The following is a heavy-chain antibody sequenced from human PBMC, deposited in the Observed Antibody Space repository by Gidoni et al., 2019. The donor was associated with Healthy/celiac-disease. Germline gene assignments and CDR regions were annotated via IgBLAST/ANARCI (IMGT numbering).Heavy chain of an antibody. CDR1: GCTFSSYA. CDR2: ISYDGSNK. V-gene: IGHV3-30-3*01. D-gene: IGHD3-22*01. Sequence: QVQLVESGGGVGQPGRSLRLSWAASGCTFSSYAMHWVRQAPAKGLEWVAVISYDGSNKYYADSVKGRFTISRDNSKNTLYLQMNSLRAEDTAVYYCASQYYYDSSGYYYWGQGTLVTVSS. CDR3: ASQYYYDSSGYYY. J-gene: IGHJ4*02.